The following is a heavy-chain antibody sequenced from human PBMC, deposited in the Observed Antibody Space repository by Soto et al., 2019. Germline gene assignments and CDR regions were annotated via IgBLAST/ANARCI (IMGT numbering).Heavy chain of an antibody. CDR2: IYPGDSDT. D-gene: IGHD3-10*01. Sequence: EVQLVQSGAEVKKPGESLKISCKGSGYSFTSYWIGWVRQMPGKGLEWMGIIYPGDSDTRYSPSFQGQVTISADKSISTAYLQWSSLKASDTAMYYCARIRTVWFGESLSPSGAFDIWGQGTMVTVSS. CDR1: GYSFTSYW. V-gene: IGHV5-51*01. J-gene: IGHJ3*02. CDR3: ARIRTVWFGESLSPSGAFDI.